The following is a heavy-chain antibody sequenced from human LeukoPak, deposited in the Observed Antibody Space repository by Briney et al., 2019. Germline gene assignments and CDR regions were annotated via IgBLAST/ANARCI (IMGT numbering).Heavy chain of an antibody. CDR1: GYTFTNYG. D-gene: IGHD6-19*01. CDR3: ARHSGSGWQALGY. CDR2: TSYNGNT. Sequence: GASVKVSCKASGYTFTNYGISWVRQAPGLGLEWMGWTSYNGNTKYQQKYQDRLTMTTDTSTTTAYMELRSLESDDTAVYYCARHSGSGWQALGYWGQGTLVTVSS. V-gene: IGHV1-18*04. J-gene: IGHJ4*02.